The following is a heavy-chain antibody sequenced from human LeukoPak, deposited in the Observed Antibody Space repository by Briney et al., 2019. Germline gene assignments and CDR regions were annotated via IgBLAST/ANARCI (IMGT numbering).Heavy chain of an antibody. J-gene: IGHJ4*02. Sequence: GGSLRLSCAASGFTLSSLWMTWVRQAPGKGLEWVANINQDGSEKYFVDSVKGRFTISRDNAKNSVFLQMNSLTVEDTAVYYCARDGGVSGYDLLDYWGQGTLVTVSS. D-gene: IGHD5-12*01. V-gene: IGHV3-7*01. CDR3: ARDGGVSGYDLLDY. CDR1: GFTLSSLW. CDR2: INQDGSEK.